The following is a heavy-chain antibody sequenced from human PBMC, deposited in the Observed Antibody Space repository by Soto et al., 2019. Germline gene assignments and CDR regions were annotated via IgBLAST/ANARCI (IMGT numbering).Heavy chain of an antibody. CDR2: IYYSGST. CDR3: ARFRAPPKCSGGNYYVIDY. V-gene: IGHV4-59*01. J-gene: IGHJ4*02. CDR1: GGSISSYY. Sequence: SETLSLTCTVSGGSISSYYWSWIRQPPGKGLEWIGYIYYSGSTNYSPSLKSRVTISVDTSKNQFSLKLSSVTAADTAVYYCARFRAPPKCSGGNYYVIDYWGEGILFTVAS. D-gene: IGHD2-15*01.